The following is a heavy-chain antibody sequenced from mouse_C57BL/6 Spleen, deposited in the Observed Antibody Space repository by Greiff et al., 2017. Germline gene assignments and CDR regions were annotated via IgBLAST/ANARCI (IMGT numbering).Heavy chain of an antibody. CDR1: GYAFSSYW. CDR2: IYPGDGDT. V-gene: IGHV1-80*01. CDR3: ARGAYYGSSYSFDY. D-gene: IGHD1-1*01. J-gene: IGHJ2*01. Sequence: QVQLQQSGAELVKPGASVKISCKASGYAFSSYWMNWVKQRPGKGLEWIGQIYPGDGDTNYNGKFKGKATLTADKSSSTAYMQLSSLTSEDSAVYFCARGAYYGSSYSFDYWGQGTTLTVSS.